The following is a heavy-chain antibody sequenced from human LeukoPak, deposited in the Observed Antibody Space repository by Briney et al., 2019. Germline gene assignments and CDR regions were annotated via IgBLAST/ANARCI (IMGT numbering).Heavy chain of an antibody. Sequence: SGTLSLTCAVSGGSISGSNWWSVGRHPPGKGLGWIGEIYHSGSTNYNPSLKSRVTISVDKSKNQFSLKLSSVTAADTAVYYCARVRSSRDFDYWGQGTLVTVSS. CDR2: IYHSGST. CDR3: ARVRSSRDFDY. V-gene: IGHV4-4*02. J-gene: IGHJ4*02. D-gene: IGHD1-26*01. CDR1: GGSISGSNW.